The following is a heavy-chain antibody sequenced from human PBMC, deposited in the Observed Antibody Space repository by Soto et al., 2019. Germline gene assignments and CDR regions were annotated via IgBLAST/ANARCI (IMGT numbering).Heavy chain of an antibody. Sequence: GGSLRLSCAAAGFTFSSNWMHRVRQTPGKGLGWVSRINSDGSSTSYADSVKGRFTISRDNAKNTLYLQMNSLRAEDTAVYYCARVGYYDSSGPSPSPDAFDLCGKGTMVAISS. V-gene: IGHV3-74*01. CDR2: INSDGSST. J-gene: IGHJ3*01. CDR1: GFTFSSNW. D-gene: IGHD3-22*01. CDR3: ARVGYYDSSGPSPSPDAFDL.